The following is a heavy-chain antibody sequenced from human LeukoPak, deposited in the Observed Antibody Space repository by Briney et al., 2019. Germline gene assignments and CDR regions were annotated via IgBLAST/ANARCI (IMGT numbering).Heavy chain of an antibody. CDR1: GYSISSGYC. CDR3: ARLWADAATIYYFEY. CDR2: IYHSGST. Sequence: PSETLSLTCAVSGYSISSGYCWGWIRQPPGKGLEWIGSIYHSGSTYQNPSLKSRVTMSVDMSKNQFSLKLSSVTAADTAVYYCARLWADAATIYYFEYWGRQGTLVTVSS. V-gene: IGHV4-38-2*01. D-gene: IGHD5-24*01. J-gene: IGHJ4*02.